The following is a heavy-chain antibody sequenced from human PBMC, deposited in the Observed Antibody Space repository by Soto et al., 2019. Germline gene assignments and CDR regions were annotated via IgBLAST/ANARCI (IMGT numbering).Heavy chain of an antibody. D-gene: IGHD3-22*01. CDR3: ARAGYYDSSGYYNAWKDYYYYYGMDV. V-gene: IGHV3-21*01. CDR1: GFPFSSYS. CDR2: ISSSSSYI. Sequence: GGSLRLSCAASGFPFSSYSMNWVRQAPGKGLEWVSCISSSSSYIYYADSVKGRFTISRDNAKNSLYLQMNSLRAEDTAVYYCARAGYYDSSGYYNAWKDYYYYYGMDVWGQGTTVTVSS. J-gene: IGHJ6*02.